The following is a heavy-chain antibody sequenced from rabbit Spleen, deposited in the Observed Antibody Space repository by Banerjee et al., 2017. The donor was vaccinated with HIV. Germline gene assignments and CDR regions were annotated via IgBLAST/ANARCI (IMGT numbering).Heavy chain of an antibody. CDR1: GFSFSSSDY. CDR2: IAGGATGFT. Sequence: QSLEESGGGLVQPGASLTLTCTASGFSFSSSDYMCWVRQAPGKGLEWISCIAGGATGFTYSATWAKGRFTCSKTSSTTVTLQMTSLTVADTATYFCARDTGSSFSSYGMDLWGQGTLVTVS. D-gene: IGHD8-1*01. CDR3: ARDTGSSFSSYGMDL. J-gene: IGHJ6*01. V-gene: IGHV1S40*01.